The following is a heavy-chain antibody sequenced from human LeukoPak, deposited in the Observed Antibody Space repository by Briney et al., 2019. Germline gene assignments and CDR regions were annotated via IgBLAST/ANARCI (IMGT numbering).Heavy chain of an antibody. CDR3: ARADYYGSGSYYTIADY. V-gene: IGHV4-34*01. CDR2: INHSGST. Sequence: SETLSLTCAVYGGSFSGYYWSWIRQPPGKGLEWIGEINHSGSTNYNPSLKSRVTISVDTSKNQFSLKLSSVTAADTAVYYCARADYYGSGSYYTIADYWGQGTLVTASS. J-gene: IGHJ4*02. CDR1: GGSFSGYY. D-gene: IGHD3-10*01.